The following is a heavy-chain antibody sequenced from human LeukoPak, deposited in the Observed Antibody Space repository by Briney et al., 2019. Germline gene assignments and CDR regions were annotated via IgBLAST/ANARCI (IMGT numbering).Heavy chain of an antibody. Sequence: SGGSLRLSCAASGFTFSSYAMSWVRQAPGKGLEWVSAISGSGGSTYYADSVKGRFTISRDNANNLLYLQMNSLRAEDTAVYYCARESFAARWDWGQGTLVTVSS. V-gene: IGHV3-23*01. CDR3: ARESFAARWD. CDR1: GFTFSSYA. CDR2: ISGSGGST. J-gene: IGHJ4*02. D-gene: IGHD6-6*01.